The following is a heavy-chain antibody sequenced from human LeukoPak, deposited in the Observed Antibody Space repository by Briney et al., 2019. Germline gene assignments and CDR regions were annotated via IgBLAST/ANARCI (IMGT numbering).Heavy chain of an antibody. CDR1: GFTFSNAY. CDR3: TTDRYCTSTTCVDY. Sequence: GGSLRLSCAASGFTFSNAYMNWVRQAPGKGLEWVGRIKPKTDGETTEYAAPVKDRFSISRDDSKDTLYLQMNSLKTEDTAVYYCTTDRYCTSTTCVDYWGQGTLVTVSS. D-gene: IGHD2-2*01. V-gene: IGHV3-15*07. J-gene: IGHJ4*02. CDR2: IKPKTDGETT.